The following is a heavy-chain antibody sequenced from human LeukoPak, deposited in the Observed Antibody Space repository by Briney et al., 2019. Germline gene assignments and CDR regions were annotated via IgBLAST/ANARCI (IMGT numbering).Heavy chain of an antibody. CDR2: ISSSSSYI. Sequence: GGSLRLSCAASGFTFSSYSMNWVRQAPGKGLEWVSSISSSSSYIYYADSVKGRFTISRDNAKNSLYLQMNSLRAEDTAVYYCARDETPPRTTIFGGRRAFDIWGQGTMVTVSS. CDR3: ARDETPPRTTIFGGRRAFDI. D-gene: IGHD3-3*01. V-gene: IGHV3-21*01. J-gene: IGHJ3*02. CDR1: GFTFSSYS.